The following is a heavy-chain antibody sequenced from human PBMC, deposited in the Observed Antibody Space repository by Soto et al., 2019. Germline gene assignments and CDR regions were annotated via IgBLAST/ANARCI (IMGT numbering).Heavy chain of an antibody. V-gene: IGHV3-23*01. J-gene: IGHJ4*02. Sequence: EVQLLESGGGLVQPGGSLRLSCAASGFTFSSYVMSWVRQAPGRGLEWVSTITGGGGSAYYADSVKGRFTISRDNSKNTLYLQMNSLRAEDTAMYYCAKMGASVTYSTTAWGQGTLVTVSS. D-gene: IGHD4-17*01. CDR1: GFTFSSYV. CDR3: AKMGASVTYSTTA. CDR2: ITGGGGSA.